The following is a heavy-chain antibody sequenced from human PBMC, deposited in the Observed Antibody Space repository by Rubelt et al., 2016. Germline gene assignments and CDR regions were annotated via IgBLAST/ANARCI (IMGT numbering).Heavy chain of an antibody. V-gene: IGHV1-2*04. D-gene: IGHD6-13*01. Sequence: QVQLVQSGAEVKKPGSSVKVSCKASGGTFSSYAISWVRQAPGQGFEWMGWINPNSGGTNYAQKFQGWVTMTRDTSISTAFLVLSRLGSERHAGYYCAGALGEQLGCYCFGMDVRGQGTTGPVSS. J-gene: IGHJ6*02. CDR3: AGALGEQLGCYCFGMDV. CDR1: GGTFSSYA. CDR2: INPNSGGT.